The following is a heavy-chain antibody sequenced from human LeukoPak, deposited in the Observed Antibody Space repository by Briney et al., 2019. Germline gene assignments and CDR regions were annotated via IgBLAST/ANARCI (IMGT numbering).Heavy chain of an antibody. CDR2: IINSGGSR. CDR1: GFTFASYA. J-gene: IGHJ4*02. CDR3: AKDSLSLIAARPGLDY. Sequence: GGSLRLSCAASGFTFASYAMSWVRQAPGKGLEWVSGIINSGGSRYYADSVKGRFTISRDNSKNTLYLQMNSLRAEDTAVYYCAKDSLSLIAARPGLDYWGQGTLVTVSS. D-gene: IGHD6-6*01. V-gene: IGHV3-23*01.